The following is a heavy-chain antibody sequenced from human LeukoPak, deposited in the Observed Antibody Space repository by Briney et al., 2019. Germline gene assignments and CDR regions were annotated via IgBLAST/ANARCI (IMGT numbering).Heavy chain of an antibody. V-gene: IGHV3-11*01. Sequence: GGSLRLSCAASGFTFSDYYMSWLRQAPGKGLEWVSYISSSGSTIYYADSVKGRFTISRDNAKNSLYLQMNSLRAEDTAVYYCARPGIAAAGTVFLVDYWGQGTLVTVSS. CDR3: ARPGIAAAGTVFLVDY. D-gene: IGHD6-13*01. CDR2: ISSSGSTI. CDR1: GFTFSDYY. J-gene: IGHJ4*02.